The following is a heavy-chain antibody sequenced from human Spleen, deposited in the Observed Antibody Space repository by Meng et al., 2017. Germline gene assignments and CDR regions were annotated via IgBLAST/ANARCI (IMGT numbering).Heavy chain of an antibody. CDR3: ASTAAAAGIVGLGMDV. V-gene: IGHV1-2*06. CDR2: INPNSGGT. Sequence: ASVKVSCKASGYTFTGYYMHWVRQAPGQGLEWMGRINPNSGGTNYAQKFQGRVTITRNTSISTAYMELSSLRSEDTAVYYCASTAAAAGIVGLGMDVWGQGTTVTVSS. CDR1: GYTFTGYY. J-gene: IGHJ6*02. D-gene: IGHD6-13*01.